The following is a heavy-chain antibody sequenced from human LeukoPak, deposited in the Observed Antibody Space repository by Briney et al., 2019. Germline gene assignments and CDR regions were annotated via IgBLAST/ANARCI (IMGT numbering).Heavy chain of an antibody. J-gene: IGHJ4*02. V-gene: IGHV3-23*01. CDR2: VNADGGDT. CDR1: GFTFDNYR. Sequence: GGSLRLSCAASGFTFDNYRMSWVRQAPGKGLEWVSTVNADGGDTYYADSVKGRFTISRDNSKSTLILQMNSLRVEDTALYYCTKRVKYGGTWDHFADWGQGALVTVSS. D-gene: IGHD1-26*01. CDR3: TKRVKYGGTWDHFAD.